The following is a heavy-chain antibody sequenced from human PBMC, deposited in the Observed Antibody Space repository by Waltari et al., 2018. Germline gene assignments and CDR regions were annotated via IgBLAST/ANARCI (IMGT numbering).Heavy chain of an antibody. CDR3: ARGRLRTVNGVFDV. V-gene: IGHV4-34*01. CDR1: GGSFSGYY. D-gene: IGHD4-4*01. Sequence: QVQLQQWGAGLLKPSETLSLTCAVYGGSFSGYYWSWIRQPPGKGLEWIGEINHSGSTNYNPSLKSRVTISVDTSKNQFSLKLSSVTAADTAVYYCARGRLRTVNGVFDVWGKGTTVTISS. CDR2: INHSGST. J-gene: IGHJ6*04.